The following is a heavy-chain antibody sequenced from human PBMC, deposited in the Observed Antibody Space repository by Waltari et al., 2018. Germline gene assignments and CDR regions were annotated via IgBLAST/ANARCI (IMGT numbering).Heavy chain of an antibody. V-gene: IGHV3-30*02. Sequence: QVFLVESGGGVVQPGDSLRLSCVSSGFNFNIYGMHWVRQAPGKGLEWVAFTRFDGINKHYADSVKGRFTISRDNRKNTLYLQMNSLRGEDSGVYWCATGGWGFYLDNWGQGTLVTFSS. CDR1: GFNFNIYG. CDR3: ATGGWGFYLDN. D-gene: IGHD7-27*01. J-gene: IGHJ4*02. CDR2: TRFDGINK.